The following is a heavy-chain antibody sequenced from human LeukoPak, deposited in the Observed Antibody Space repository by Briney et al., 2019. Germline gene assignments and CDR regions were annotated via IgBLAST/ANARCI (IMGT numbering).Heavy chain of an antibody. CDR3: ARQIGYCGSTSCYDFDY. J-gene: IGHJ4*02. Sequence: PSETLSLTCTVSGGSISSYYWSWIRQPPGKGLEWIGSIYYSGSTYYNPSLKSRVTISVDTSKNQFSLKMSSVTAADTAVYYCARQIGYCGSTSCYDFDYWGQGTLVTVSS. D-gene: IGHD2-2*01. CDR1: GGSISSYY. V-gene: IGHV4-59*08. CDR2: IYYSGST.